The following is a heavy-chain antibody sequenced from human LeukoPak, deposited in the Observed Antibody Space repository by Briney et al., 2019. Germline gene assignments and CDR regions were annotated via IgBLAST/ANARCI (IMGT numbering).Heavy chain of an antibody. Sequence: SQTLSLTCTVSGGSISSGGYYWSWIRQHPGKGLEWIGYIYYSGSTNYNPSLKSRVTISVDTSKNQFSLKLSSVTAADTAVYYCARGLRYCTNGVCYYYYGMDVWGQGTTVTVSS. CDR2: IYYSGST. J-gene: IGHJ6*02. CDR1: GGSISSGGYY. V-gene: IGHV4-31*03. D-gene: IGHD2-8*01. CDR3: ARGLRYCTNGVCYYYYGMDV.